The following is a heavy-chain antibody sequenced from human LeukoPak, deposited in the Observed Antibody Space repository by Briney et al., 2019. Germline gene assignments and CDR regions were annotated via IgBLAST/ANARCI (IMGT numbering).Heavy chain of an antibody. Sequence: GRSLRLSCAASGFTFSSYGMHWVRQAPGKGLEWVAVIWYGGSNKYYADSVKGRFTISRDNSKNTLYLQMNSLRAEDTAVYYCARVEGYSYGPVRYWGQGTLVTVSS. CDR3: ARVEGYSYGPVRY. CDR1: GFTFSSYG. J-gene: IGHJ4*02. D-gene: IGHD5-18*01. CDR2: IWYGGSNK. V-gene: IGHV3-33*01.